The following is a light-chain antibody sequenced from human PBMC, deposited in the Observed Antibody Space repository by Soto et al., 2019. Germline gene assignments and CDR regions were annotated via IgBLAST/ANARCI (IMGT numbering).Light chain of an antibody. CDR2: DAS. J-gene: IGKJ5*01. CDR1: QSISSD. Sequence: ETVLTQSPATLSLSPGERATLSCRARQSISSDLAWYQQKPGQAPRLFIYDASNWATGIPARFSGSGSGTDFSFTISSLEPEDFAVYYCQQRSNWPTFGQGTRLEIK. V-gene: IGKV3-11*01. CDR3: QQRSNWPT.